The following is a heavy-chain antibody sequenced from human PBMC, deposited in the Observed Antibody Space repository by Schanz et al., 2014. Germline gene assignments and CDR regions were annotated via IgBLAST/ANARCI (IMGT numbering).Heavy chain of an antibody. Sequence: EVQLVESGGGLVQPGGSLRLSCAASGFSISFHWMSWVRQAPGKGPEWVANIKQDGSEKYYVDSVKGRFTISRDNSKNTLYLQMNSLRVEDTAVYFCARDGGRDGYNLAFDVWGQGTLVTVSS. J-gene: IGHJ3*01. CDR2: IKQDGSEK. CDR1: GFSISFHW. CDR3: ARDGGRDGYNLAFDV. D-gene: IGHD5-12*01. V-gene: IGHV3-7*03.